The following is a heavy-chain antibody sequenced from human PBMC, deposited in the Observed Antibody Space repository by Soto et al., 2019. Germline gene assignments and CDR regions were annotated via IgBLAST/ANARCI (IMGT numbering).Heavy chain of an antibody. Sequence: QEQLVQSGAEVKKPGAPVKVSCKASGYTFANYKINWVRQATGQGLEWMGWMNPNTGNTGYAEKFQGRVTMTRNSSINTAYMELSGLRSDDTAVYYCAREAASDPSFYYHYMDVWGKGTTVTVSS. CDR3: AREAASDPSFYYHYMDV. J-gene: IGHJ6*03. CDR1: GYTFANYK. V-gene: IGHV1-8*01. D-gene: IGHD6-25*01. CDR2: MNPNTGNT.